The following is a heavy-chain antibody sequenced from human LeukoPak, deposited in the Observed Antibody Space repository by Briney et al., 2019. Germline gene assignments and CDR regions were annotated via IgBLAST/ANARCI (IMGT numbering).Heavy chain of an antibody. D-gene: IGHD2-2*01. J-gene: IGHJ6*02. V-gene: IGHV1-69*02. Sequence: SVKVSCKASGYTFTSYYMHWVRQAPGQGLEWMGRIIPIFGIANYAQKFQGRVTITADKSTSTAYMELSSLRSEDTAVYYCASSTLMPTGDGIYYYYGMDVWGQGTTVTVSS. CDR1: GYTFTSYY. CDR2: IIPIFGIA. CDR3: ASSTLMPTGDGIYYYYGMDV.